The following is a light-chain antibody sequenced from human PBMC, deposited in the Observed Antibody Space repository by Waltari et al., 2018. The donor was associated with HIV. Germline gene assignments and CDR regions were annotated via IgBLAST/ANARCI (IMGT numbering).Light chain of an antibody. J-gene: IGLJ2*01. CDR1: KLGDKY. CDR3: QAWDSSTVV. CDR2: QDS. Sequence: SYELTQPHSVSVSPGQTASITRSGDKLGDKYACWYQQKPGQSPVVVSYQDSKRPAGIPERFSGSNSGNTATLTISGTQAMDEADYYCQAWDSSTVVFGGGTKLTVL. V-gene: IGLV3-1*01.